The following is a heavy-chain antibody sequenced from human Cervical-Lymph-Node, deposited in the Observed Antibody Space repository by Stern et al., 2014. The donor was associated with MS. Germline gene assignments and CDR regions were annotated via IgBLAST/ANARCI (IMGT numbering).Heavy chain of an antibody. Sequence: EEQLVESGGGLVQPGGSLRLSCAASGFTFDDYAMHWVRQAPGQGLEWVSGISWNSVSIEYADPVTGRFTISRDKAKNSLYLQMNSLRAEDTALYYCAKDQGCSFGSKFDYWGQGTLVTVSS. V-gene: IGHV3-9*01. CDR1: GFTFDDYA. D-gene: IGHD5-18*01. J-gene: IGHJ4*02. CDR2: ISWNSVSI. CDR3: AKDQGCSFGSKFDY.